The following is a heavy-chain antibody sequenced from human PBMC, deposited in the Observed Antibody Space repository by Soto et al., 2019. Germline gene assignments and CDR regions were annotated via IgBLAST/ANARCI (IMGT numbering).Heavy chain of an antibody. V-gene: IGHV3-30-3*01. Sequence: PGGSLRLSCAASGFTFSSYAMHWVRQAPGKGLEWVAVISYDGSNKYYADSVKGRFTTSRDNSKNTLYLQMNSLRAEDTAVYYCARDRDTAMAHDAFDIWGQGTMVTVSS. CDR3: ARDRDTAMAHDAFDI. CDR2: ISYDGSNK. J-gene: IGHJ3*02. CDR1: GFTFSSYA. D-gene: IGHD5-18*01.